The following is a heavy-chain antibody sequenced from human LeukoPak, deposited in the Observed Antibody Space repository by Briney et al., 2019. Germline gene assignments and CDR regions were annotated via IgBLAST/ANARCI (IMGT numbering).Heavy chain of an antibody. CDR3: ATGTVTTSMKAFHL. CDR2: RYYSGRG. V-gene: IGHV4-59*08. CDR1: AGSISSYY. J-gene: IGHJ3*01. D-gene: IGHD4-17*01. Sequence: PSETLSLTCTVSAGSISSYYWSWLRQPRGKGLEGIAYRYYSGRGNYNPSLMSRGTISIDTSKIQFSLRLSSVTAAYTAVYYCATGTVTTSMKAFHLWGQGTLVTVSS.